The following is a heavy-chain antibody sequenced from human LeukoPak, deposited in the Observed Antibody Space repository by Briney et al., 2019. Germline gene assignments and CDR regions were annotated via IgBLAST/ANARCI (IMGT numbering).Heavy chain of an antibody. CDR3: ARDSSGYYRIDY. CDR2: VFHSGST. Sequence: SETLSLTCTVSGGSIGSYSGSWIRQPPGKGLEWIGYVFHSGSTNYNPSLKSRVTISVDTSKNQFSLKLTSVTAADTAVYYCARDSSGYYRIDYWGQGTLVTVSS. D-gene: IGHD3-22*01. CDR1: GGSIGSYS. V-gene: IGHV4-59*08. J-gene: IGHJ4*02.